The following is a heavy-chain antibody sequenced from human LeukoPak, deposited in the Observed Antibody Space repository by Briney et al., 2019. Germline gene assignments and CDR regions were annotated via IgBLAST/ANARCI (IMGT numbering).Heavy chain of an antibody. CDR1: EFTFSSYS. D-gene: IGHD3-10*01. V-gene: IGHV3-48*04. J-gene: IGHJ6*02. CDR3: ARYYYGSGSYYYGMDV. Sequence: PGGSLRLSCAASEFTFSSYSMNWVRQAPGKGLEWVSYISGSSSIIYYADSVKGRFTISRDNAKNSLYLQMNSLRAEDTAVYYCARYYYGSGSYYYGMDVWGQGTTVTVSS. CDR2: ISGSSSII.